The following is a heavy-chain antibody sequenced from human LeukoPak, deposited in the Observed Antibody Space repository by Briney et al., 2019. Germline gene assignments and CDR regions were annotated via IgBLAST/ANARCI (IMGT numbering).Heavy chain of an antibody. J-gene: IGHJ4*02. Sequence: GGSLRLSCAASGFTFSSYSMNWVRQAPGKGLEWVSSISSSSSYIYYADSVKGRFTIFRDNAKNSLYLQMNSLRAEDTAVYYCARGRGYSMPDYWGQGTLVTVSS. CDR2: ISSSSSYI. CDR3: ARGRGYSMPDY. V-gene: IGHV3-21*01. D-gene: IGHD5-18*01. CDR1: GFTFSSYS.